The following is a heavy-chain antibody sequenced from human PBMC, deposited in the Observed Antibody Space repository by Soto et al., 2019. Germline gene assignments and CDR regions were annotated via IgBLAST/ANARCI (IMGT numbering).Heavy chain of an antibody. CDR3: ARPLESGRGSQVWVYYYYGMDV. V-gene: IGHV3-30-3*01. CDR1: VFTVIGDA. J-gene: IGHJ6*02. CDR2: ISYDGSNK. D-gene: IGHD6-25*01. Sequence: GWSLRLCCAPAVFTVIGDATHWVRQTPGKGLEGVAVISYDGSNKYYADSVKGRFTISRDNSKNTLYLQMNSLRAEDTAVYYCARPLESGRGSQVWVYYYYGMDVWGQGTTVTVSS.